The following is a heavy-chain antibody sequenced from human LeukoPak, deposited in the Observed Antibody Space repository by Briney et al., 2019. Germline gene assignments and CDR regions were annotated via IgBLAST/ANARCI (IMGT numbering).Heavy chain of an antibody. Sequence: GASVKVSCKASGGTFSSYAISWVRQAPGQGLEWMGGIIPIFGTANYAQKFQGRVTITADESTSTAYMELSSLRSEDTAVYYCARARMVRGVNLWMDVWGKGTTVTVSS. CDR1: GGTFSSYA. CDR3: ARARMVRGVNLWMDV. J-gene: IGHJ6*04. CDR2: IIPIFGTA. V-gene: IGHV1-69*13. D-gene: IGHD3-10*01.